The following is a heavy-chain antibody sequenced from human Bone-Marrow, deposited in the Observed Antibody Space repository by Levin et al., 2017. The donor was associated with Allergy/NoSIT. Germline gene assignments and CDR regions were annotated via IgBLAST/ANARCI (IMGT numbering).Heavy chain of an antibody. CDR2: LYSGATT. V-gene: IGHV3-53*01. CDR1: GLSVRNNY. D-gene: IGHD3-10*01. J-gene: IGHJ3*02. Sequence: GGSLRLSCAASGLSVRNNYMNWVRQAPGKGLEWVAVLYSGATTYYADSVKGRFTISRDNSKNTLFLQMDNLRAEDTAVYYCARGNYYNSGGFYRWCAFDIWGQGTMVTVSS. CDR3: ARGNYYNSGGFYRWCAFDI.